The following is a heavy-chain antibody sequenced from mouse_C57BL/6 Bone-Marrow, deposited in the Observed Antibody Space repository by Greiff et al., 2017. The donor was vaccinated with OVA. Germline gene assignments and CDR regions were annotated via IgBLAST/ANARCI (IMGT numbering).Heavy chain of an antibody. CDR2: IYPRSGNT. CDR3: ARSLTTVVAGDWYFDV. J-gene: IGHJ1*03. D-gene: IGHD1-1*01. V-gene: IGHV1-81*01. Sequence: QVQLKQSGAELARPGASVKLSCKASGYTFTSYGISWVKQRTGQCLEWIGEIYPRSGNTYYNEKFKGKATLTADKSSSTAYMELRSLTSEDSAVYFCARSLTTVVAGDWYFDVWGTGTTVTVSS. CDR1: GYTFTSYG.